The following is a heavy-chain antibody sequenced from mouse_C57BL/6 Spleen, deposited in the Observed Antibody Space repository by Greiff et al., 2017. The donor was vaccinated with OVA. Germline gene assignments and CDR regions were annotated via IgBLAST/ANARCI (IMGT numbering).Heavy chain of an antibody. CDR3: ALGGYFPFAY. CDR1: GYTFTSYW. D-gene: IGHD3-1*01. V-gene: IGHV1-61*01. J-gene: IGHJ3*01. CDR2: IYPSDSET. Sequence: QVQLKQPGAELVRPGSSVKLSCKASGYTFTSYWMDWVKQRPGQGLEWIGNIYPSDSETHYNQKFKDKATLTVDKSSSTAYMQLSSLTSEDSAVYYCALGGYFPFAYWGQGTLVTVSA.